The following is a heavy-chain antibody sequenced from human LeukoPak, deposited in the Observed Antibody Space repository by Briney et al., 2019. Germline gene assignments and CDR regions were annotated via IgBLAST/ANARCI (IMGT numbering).Heavy chain of an antibody. CDR1: GYTFSNFD. CDR2: MSPKSGDR. J-gene: IGHJ3*02. CDR3: ARVRYYDFWSGYQPRDAFDI. D-gene: IGHD3-3*01. V-gene: IGHV1-8*01. Sequence: ASVKVSCKASGYTFSNFDINWVRQATGQGLEWMGWMSPKSGDRGYAQKFQGRVTMARDTSKTTAYMELSSLRSEDTAVYYCARVRYYDFWSGYQPRDAFDIWGQGTMVTVSS.